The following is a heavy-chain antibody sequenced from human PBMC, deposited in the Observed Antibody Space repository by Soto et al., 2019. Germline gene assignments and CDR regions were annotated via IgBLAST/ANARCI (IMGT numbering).Heavy chain of an antibody. V-gene: IGHV1-2*04. CDR1: GYTFTGYY. CDR3: ARDLDPYYYDSSYGMDV. CDR2: INPNSGGT. Sequence: VASVKVSCKASGYTFTGYYMHWVRQAPGQGLEWMGWINPNSGGTNYAQKFQGWVTMTRDTSISTAYMELSRLRSDDTAVYYCARDLDPYYYDSSYGMDVGGQGTLVTVSS. J-gene: IGHJ6*02. D-gene: IGHD3-22*01.